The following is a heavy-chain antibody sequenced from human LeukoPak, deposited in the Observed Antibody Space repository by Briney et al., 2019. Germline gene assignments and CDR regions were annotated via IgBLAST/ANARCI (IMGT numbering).Heavy chain of an antibody. CDR2: ISSSSSYI. J-gene: IGHJ4*02. CDR3: ARMIAAAGIDY. D-gene: IGHD6-13*01. V-gene: IGHV3-21*01. Sequence: ETLSLTCAVSGGSISSSNWWSWVRQAPGKGLEWVSSISSSSSYIYYADSVKGRFTISRDNAKNSLYLQMNSLRAEDTAVYYCARMIAAAGIDYWGQGTLVTVSS. CDR1: GGSISSSN.